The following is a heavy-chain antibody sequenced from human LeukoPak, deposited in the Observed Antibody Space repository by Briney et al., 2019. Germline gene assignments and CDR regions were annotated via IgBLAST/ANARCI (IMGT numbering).Heavy chain of an antibody. V-gene: IGHV1-69*05. CDR1: GGTFSSYA. CDR2: IIPIFGTA. CDR3: AKDAGYYYYYMDV. Sequence: ASVKVSCKASGGTFSSYAISWVRQAPGQGLEWMGGIIPIFGTANYAQKLQGRVTMTTDTSTSTAYMELRSLRSDDTAVYYCAKDAGYYYYYMDVWGKGTTVTVSS. D-gene: IGHD3-10*01. J-gene: IGHJ6*03.